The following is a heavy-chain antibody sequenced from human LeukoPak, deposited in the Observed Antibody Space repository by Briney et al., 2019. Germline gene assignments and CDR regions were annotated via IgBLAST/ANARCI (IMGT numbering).Heavy chain of an antibody. CDR3: ATTTTIAGWFDP. D-gene: IGHD5-12*01. J-gene: IGHJ5*02. CDR1: GGSISGYY. CDR2: IYTSGST. V-gene: IGHV4-4*09. Sequence: SETLSLTCSVSGGSISGYYWSWIRQPPGNGLEWIGYIYTSGSTNYNPSLKSRVTISVDTSKNQFSLKLSSVTAADTAVYYCATTTTIAGWFDPWGQGTLVTVSS.